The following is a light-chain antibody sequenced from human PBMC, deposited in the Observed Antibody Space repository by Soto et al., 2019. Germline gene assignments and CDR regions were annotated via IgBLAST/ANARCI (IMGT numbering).Light chain of an antibody. V-gene: IGLV2-14*01. J-gene: IGLJ2*01. CDR3: SSYTSSSTLI. CDR2: EVT. CDR1: NRDIGSYNY. Sequence: SALTQPASVSGSPGQSITIPCTGTNRDIGSYNYVSWYQQYPGKGPKLIIFEVTNRPSGVSNRFSGSKSGNTASLTISGLQAEDEAEYHCSSYTSSSTLIFGGGTKLTVL.